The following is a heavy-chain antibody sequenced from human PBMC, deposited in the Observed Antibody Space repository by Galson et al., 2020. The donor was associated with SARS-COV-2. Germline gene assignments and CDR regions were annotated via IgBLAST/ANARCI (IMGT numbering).Heavy chain of an antibody. CDR2: VIPILGRP. Sequence: SVKVSCKASGGTFNNYAISWVRQAPGQGLEWMGGVIPILGRPNYAQKFQDRVSLTADKSTNIVYMELRSLRSDDTAVYYCAREEWLPRGTSYKYAVDIWGQGTTVIVSS. J-gene: IGHJ6*02. CDR1: GGTFNNYA. V-gene: IGHV1-69*10. D-gene: IGHD3-3*01. CDR3: AREEWLPRGTSYKYAVDI.